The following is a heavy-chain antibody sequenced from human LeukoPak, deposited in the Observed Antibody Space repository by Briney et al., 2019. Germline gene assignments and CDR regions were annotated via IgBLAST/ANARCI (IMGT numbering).Heavy chain of an antibody. CDR1: GFTVSGNS. CDR2: IYSGGST. V-gene: IGHV3-66*01. CDR3: AGGERWLPVDY. Sequence: AGSLRLSSAASGFTVSGNSMAWIRQAPGKGLEWVSLIYSGGSTYYTDSAQSRFTISRDNSKNTLYLHINSLRADDTAVYYCAGGERWLPVDYWGQGTLGTVSS. D-gene: IGHD5-24*01. J-gene: IGHJ4*02.